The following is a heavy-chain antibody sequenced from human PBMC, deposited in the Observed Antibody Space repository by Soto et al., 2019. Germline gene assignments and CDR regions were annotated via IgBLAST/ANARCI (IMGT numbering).Heavy chain of an antibody. CDR3: ARYYGSGSYFDY. Sequence: QITLKESGPTLVKPTQTLTLTCTFSGFSLSTSGVGVGWIHQPPGKALEWLALIYWDDDKRYSPSLKSRLTITKDTSKNQVVLTMTNMDPVDTATYYCARYYGSGSYFDYWGQGTLVTVSS. CDR1: GFSLSTSGVG. V-gene: IGHV2-5*02. D-gene: IGHD3-10*01. CDR2: IYWDDDK. J-gene: IGHJ4*02.